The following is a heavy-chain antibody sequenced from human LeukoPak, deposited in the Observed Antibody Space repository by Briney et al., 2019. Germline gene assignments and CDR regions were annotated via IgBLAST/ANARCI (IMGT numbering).Heavy chain of an antibody. V-gene: IGHV4-59*11. CDR2: IYYSGNT. CDR1: GGSISSHH. Sequence: SETLSLTCTVSGGSISSHHWSWIRQPPGKGLEWIGYIYYSGNTNYNPSLKSRVTISVDTSKTQFSLKLYSVTAADTAVYYCARGPLDTAVATYYFDYWAQGTLVTVSS. CDR3: ARGPLDTAVATYYFDY. D-gene: IGHD5-18*01. J-gene: IGHJ4*02.